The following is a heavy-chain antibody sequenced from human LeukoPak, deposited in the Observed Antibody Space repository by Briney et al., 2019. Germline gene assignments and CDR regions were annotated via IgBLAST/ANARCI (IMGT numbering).Heavy chain of an antibody. Sequence: SETLFLTCTVSGGSIGTYYWSWIRQSPGKGLEWIGYIYVTGTRYNTYLQSRVTISVDRSRNQFFLKMSSVTAADTAVYYCARHIGGGIEDMDVWGKGTKVIVSS. CDR3: ARHIGGGIEDMDV. V-gene: IGHV4-59*08. J-gene: IGHJ6*03. CDR1: GGSIGTYY. CDR2: IYVTGT. D-gene: IGHD3-16*02.